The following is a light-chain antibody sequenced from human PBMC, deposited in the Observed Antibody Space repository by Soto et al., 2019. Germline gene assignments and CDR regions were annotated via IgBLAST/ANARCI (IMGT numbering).Light chain of an antibody. CDR3: QQSDSSPPT. J-gene: IGKJ1*01. CDR1: QNISTH. CDR2: AAS. V-gene: IGKV1-39*01. Sequence: DIQMTQSPSSLSASVEDRVIITCRASQNISTHLNWYQQKPGKAPKLLIFAASSLQSGVPARFGGRRSGTDFTLTISSLQPEDFANYYCQQSDSSPPTSGQGTNVEIK.